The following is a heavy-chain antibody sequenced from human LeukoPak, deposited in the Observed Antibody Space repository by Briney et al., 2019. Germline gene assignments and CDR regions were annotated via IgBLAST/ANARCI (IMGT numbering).Heavy chain of an antibody. D-gene: IGHD6-19*01. Sequence: ASVKVSCKASGYTFTGYYMHWVRRAPGQGLEWMGWINPNSGGTNYAQKFQGRVTMTRDTSTSTAYIELSRLRSDDTAVYYCARLSGWGYYFDYWGQGTLVTVSS. J-gene: IGHJ4*02. V-gene: IGHV1-2*02. CDR2: INPNSGGT. CDR1: GYTFTGYY. CDR3: ARLSGWGYYFDY.